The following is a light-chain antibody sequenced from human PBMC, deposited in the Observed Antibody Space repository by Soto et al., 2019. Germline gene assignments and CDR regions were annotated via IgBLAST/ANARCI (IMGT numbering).Light chain of an antibody. CDR2: EVS. Sequence: QSALTQPPSASGSPGQSVTISCTGTSSDVGGYNYVSWYQHHPGKAPKLMIYEVSKWPSGVPDRFSGSKSGNTASLTVSGLQAEDEVDYYCSSYAGSNNFVFGTGTKLTVL. CDR3: SSYAGSNNFV. J-gene: IGLJ1*01. CDR1: SSDVGGYNY. V-gene: IGLV2-8*01.